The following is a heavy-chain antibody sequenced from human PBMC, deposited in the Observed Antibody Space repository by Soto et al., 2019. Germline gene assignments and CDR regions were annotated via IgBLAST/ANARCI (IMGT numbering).Heavy chain of an antibody. CDR3: ARRNYEGSSMDV. Sequence: SETLSLTCTVSGGSISSSSYYWGWIRQPPGKGLEWIGSIYYSGSTYYNPSLKSRVTISVDTSKNQFSLKLSSVTAADTAVYYCARRNYEGSSMDVWGQGTTVTVSS. CDR1: GGSISSSSYY. J-gene: IGHJ6*02. V-gene: IGHV4-39*01. D-gene: IGHD1-7*01. CDR2: IYYSGST.